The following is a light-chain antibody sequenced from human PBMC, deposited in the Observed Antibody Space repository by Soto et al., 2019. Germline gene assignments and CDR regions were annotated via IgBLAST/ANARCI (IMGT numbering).Light chain of an antibody. CDR1: SSNIGAHYD. CDR2: GST. J-gene: IGLJ1*01. V-gene: IGLV1-40*01. Sequence: QSALTQPPSVSGAPGQRVTISCTGSSSNIGAHYDVHWYQHLPGTSPKVLIYGSTNRPSGVPDRFSGSKSGTSASLAITGLQADDEADYYCQSYDRSLSGYVFGTGTKVTVL. CDR3: QSYDRSLSGYV.